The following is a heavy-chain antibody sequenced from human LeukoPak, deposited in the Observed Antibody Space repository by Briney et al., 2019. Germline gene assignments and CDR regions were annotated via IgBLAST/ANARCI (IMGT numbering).Heavy chain of an antibody. D-gene: IGHD3-22*01. CDR2: IYYSGST. J-gene: IGHJ4*02. CDR3: ARDESSGYFDY. Sequence: PSETLSLTCTVSGGSLSSYSWSWIRQPPGKGLEWIGYIYYSGSTNYNPSLKSRVTISVDTSKNQFSLKLSSVTAADTAVYYCARDESSGYFDYWGQGALVTVSS. CDR1: GGSLSSYS. V-gene: IGHV4-59*01.